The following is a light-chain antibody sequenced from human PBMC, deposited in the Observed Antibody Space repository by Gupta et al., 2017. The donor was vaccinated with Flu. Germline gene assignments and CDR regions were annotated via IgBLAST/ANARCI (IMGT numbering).Light chain of an antibody. CDR1: QSVSNY. V-gene: IGKV3D-11*02. CDR3: QQRLNWQWT. Sequence: ELVLTQSPDTVSASPGERVTLSCRASQSVSNYLAWYQHKPGQAPRLLIYDTFNRATGIPARFSGSGSGTDFTLTISSLEPEDIAVYYCQQRLNWQWTFGQGTKVEIK. J-gene: IGKJ1*01. CDR2: DTF.